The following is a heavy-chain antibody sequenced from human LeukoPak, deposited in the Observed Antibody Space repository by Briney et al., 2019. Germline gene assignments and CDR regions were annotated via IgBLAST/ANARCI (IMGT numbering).Heavy chain of an antibody. V-gene: IGHV3-30-3*01. D-gene: IGHD6-13*01. CDR1: GFTFSSYA. CDR3: GRGGHSSSWFWVY. CDR2: ISYDGSNK. J-gene: IGHJ4*02. Sequence: GGSLRLSCAASGFTFSSYAMHWVRQAPGKGLEGVAVISYDGSNKYYADSVKGRFTISRDNSKNTLYLQMNSLRAEDTAVYYCGRGGHSSSWFWVYWGQGTLVTVSS.